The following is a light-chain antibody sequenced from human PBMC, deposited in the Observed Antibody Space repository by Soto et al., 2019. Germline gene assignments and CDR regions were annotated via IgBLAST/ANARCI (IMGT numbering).Light chain of an antibody. CDR3: QQYDKWPTWT. Sequence: ERGMPQSPATLSLSPGEGATLSCMAIQSVNSNLAWYKQNPGQPPRLLIYEAATRATNVPERFSGSGSGTEFTLTISSLESEDFAVYYGQQYDKWPTWTFGQGTKVEMK. CDR2: EAA. V-gene: IGKV3-15*01. CDR1: QSVNSN. J-gene: IGKJ1*01.